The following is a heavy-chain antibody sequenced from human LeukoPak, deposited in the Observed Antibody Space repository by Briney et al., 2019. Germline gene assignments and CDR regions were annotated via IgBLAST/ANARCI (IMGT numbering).Heavy chain of an antibody. CDR3: ARTQGAAAAGYYFDY. CDR1: GFTFSSYS. Sequence: GGSLRLSCAASGFTFSSYSMNWVRQAPGKGLERVSSISSSSSYIYYADSVKGRFTISRDNAKNSLYLQMNSLRAEDTAVYYCARTQGAAAAGYYFDYWGQGTLVTVSS. D-gene: IGHD6-13*01. J-gene: IGHJ4*02. CDR2: ISSSSSYI. V-gene: IGHV3-21*01.